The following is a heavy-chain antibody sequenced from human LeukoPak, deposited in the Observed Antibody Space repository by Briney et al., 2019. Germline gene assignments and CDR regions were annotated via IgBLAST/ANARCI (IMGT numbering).Heavy chain of an antibody. CDR3: ARLKDGYGDY. Sequence: PSETLSLACTVSGGSISSYYWSWIRQPPGKGLEWIGYIYYSGSTNYNPSLKSRVTISVDTSKNQFSLKLSSVTAADTAVYYCARLKDGYGDYWGQGTLVTVSS. CDR1: GGSISSYY. J-gene: IGHJ4*02. CDR2: IYYSGST. V-gene: IGHV4-59*08. D-gene: IGHD5-24*01.